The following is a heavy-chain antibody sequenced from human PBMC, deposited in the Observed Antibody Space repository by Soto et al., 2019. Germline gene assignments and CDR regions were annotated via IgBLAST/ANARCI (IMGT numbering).Heavy chain of an antibody. CDR1: GFTFSNYG. CDR3: AMYRGRLARVTYPDY. Sequence: QVQLVESGGGVVQPGRSLRLSCGASGFTFSNYGMHWVRQAPGKGLDWLAVISYDGSNEHYADSVKGRFTISRDNPKNTLYLPMNSLRVEDTAVYYWAMYRGRLARVTYPDYWGQGTLVTVST. J-gene: IGHJ4*02. V-gene: IGHV3-30*03. D-gene: IGHD4-4*01. CDR2: ISYDGSNE.